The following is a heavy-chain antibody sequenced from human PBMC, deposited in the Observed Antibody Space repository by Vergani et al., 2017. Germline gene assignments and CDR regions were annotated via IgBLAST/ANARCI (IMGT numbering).Heavy chain of an antibody. CDR1: GGSISSGGYY. CDR2: LYYSGNT. D-gene: IGHD3-16*01. V-gene: IGHV4-31*03. CDR3: ARGGGIDY. Sequence: QVQLQESGPGLVKPSQTLSLTCTVSGGSISSGGYYWCWIRQHPGKGLEWIRYLYYSGNTYYNPSLKSRVTISVETSKNQFALKLSSVTAADTAVYYCARGGGIDYWGQGTLVTVSS. J-gene: IGHJ4*02.